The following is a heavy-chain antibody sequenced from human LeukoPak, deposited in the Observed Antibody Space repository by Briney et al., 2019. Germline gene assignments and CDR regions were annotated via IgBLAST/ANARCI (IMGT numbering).Heavy chain of an antibody. CDR3: AKGYSSSWYGDPYFDY. Sequence: GGSLRLSCAASGFTFDDYAMHWVRQAPGKGLEWVSGISWNSGSLSHADSVRGRFTISRDNAKNSLYLQMNSLRAEDTALYYCAKGYSSSWYGDPYFDYWGQGTLVTVSS. D-gene: IGHD6-13*01. V-gene: IGHV3-9*01. CDR2: ISWNSGSL. J-gene: IGHJ4*02. CDR1: GFTFDDYA.